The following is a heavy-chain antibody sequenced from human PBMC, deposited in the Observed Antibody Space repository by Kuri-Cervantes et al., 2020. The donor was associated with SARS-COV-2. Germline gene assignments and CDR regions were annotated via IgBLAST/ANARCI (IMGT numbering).Heavy chain of an antibody. D-gene: IGHD6-6*01. V-gene: IGHV1-69*04. CDR2: IIPILGIA. J-gene: IGHJ6*02. CDR3: ARLRSSHENYYYYGMDV. Sequence: SVKVSCKASGGTFSSYAISWVRQAPGQGLEWMGRIIPILGIANYAQKFQGRVTITADKSTSTAYMELSSLRSEDTAVYYCARLRSSHENYYYYGMDVWGQGTTVTVSS. CDR1: GGTFSSYA.